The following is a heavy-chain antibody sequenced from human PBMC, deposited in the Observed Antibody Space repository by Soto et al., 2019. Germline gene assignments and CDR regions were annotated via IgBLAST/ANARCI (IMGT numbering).Heavy chain of an antibody. CDR2: ISGSGGST. CDR1: VFPLSSYA. D-gene: IGHD3-3*01. V-gene: IGHV3-23*01. Sequence: HPGGPLRLSCAASVFPLSSYAMSWVRQAPGKGLEWVSAISGSGGSTYYADSVKGRFTISRDNSKNTLYLQMNSLRAEDTAVYYCAKHIFTSPDFWSGYYHYWGQGTLVTVSS. CDR3: AKHIFTSPDFWSGYYHY. J-gene: IGHJ4*02.